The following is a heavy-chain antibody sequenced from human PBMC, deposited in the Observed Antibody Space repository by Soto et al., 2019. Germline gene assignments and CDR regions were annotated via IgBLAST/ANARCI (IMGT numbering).Heavy chain of an antibody. CDR1: GGSISSGDYY. V-gene: IGHV4-30-4*01. Sequence: KASETLSLTCTVSGGSISSGDYYWSWIRQPPGKGLEWIGYIYYSGSTYYNPSLKSRVTISVDTSKNQFSLKLSSVTAADTAVYYCARTHNIKYSSSPAPYFDYWGQGTLVTVYS. D-gene: IGHD6-6*01. J-gene: IGHJ4*02. CDR3: ARTHNIKYSSSPAPYFDY. CDR2: IYYSGST.